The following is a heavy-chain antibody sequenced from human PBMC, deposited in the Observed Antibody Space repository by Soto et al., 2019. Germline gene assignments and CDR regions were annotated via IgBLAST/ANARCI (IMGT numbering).Heavy chain of an antibody. CDR3: ARGIQHRYGMDV. CDR2: ISGSGGST. Sequence: GGSLRLSCAASGFTFSSYAMSWVRQAPGKGLEWVSAISGSGGSTYYADSVKGRFTISRDNSKNTVFQQMNSLRGEDTAVYYCARGIQHRYGMDVWGQGTTVTVSS. V-gene: IGHV3-23*01. CDR1: GFTFSSYA. D-gene: IGHD5-18*01. J-gene: IGHJ6*02.